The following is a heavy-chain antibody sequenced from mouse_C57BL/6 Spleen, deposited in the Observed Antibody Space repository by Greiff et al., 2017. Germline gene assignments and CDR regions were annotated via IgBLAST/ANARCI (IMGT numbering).Heavy chain of an antibody. J-gene: IGHJ3*01. Sequence: VQRVESGAELVRPGTSVKVSCKASGYAFTNYLIEWVKQRPGQGLEWIGVINPGSGGTNYNEKFKGKATLTADKSSSTAYMQLSSLTSEDSAVYFCARLYGSSYGFAYWGQGTLVTVSA. CDR2: INPGSGGT. CDR3: ARLYGSSYGFAY. D-gene: IGHD1-1*01. V-gene: IGHV1-54*01. CDR1: GYAFTNYL.